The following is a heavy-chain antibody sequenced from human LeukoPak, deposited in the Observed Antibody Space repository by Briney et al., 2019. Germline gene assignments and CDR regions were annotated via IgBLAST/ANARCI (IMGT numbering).Heavy chain of an antibody. CDR3: ARHRVVRGVITPLYYYYYMDV. V-gene: IGHV4-34*01. J-gene: IGHJ6*03. Sequence: KASETLSLTCAVYGGSFSGYYWSWIRQPPGKGLEWIGEINHSGSTNYNPSLKSRVTISVDTSKNQFSLKLSSVTAADTAVYYCARHRVVRGVITPLYYYYYMDVWGKGTTVTISS. CDR2: INHSGST. CDR1: GGSFSGYY. D-gene: IGHD3-10*01.